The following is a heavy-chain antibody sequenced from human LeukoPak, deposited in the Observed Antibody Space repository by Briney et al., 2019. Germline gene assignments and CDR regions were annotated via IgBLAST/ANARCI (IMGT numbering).Heavy chain of an antibody. CDR1: GYTFTSYG. V-gene: IGHV1-18*01. Sequence: ASVKVSCKASGYTFTSYGISWVRQAPGQGLEWMEWISAYNGNTNYAQKLQGRVTMTTDTSTSTAYMELRSLRSDDTAVYYCARRYCSGGSCYPSGDWFDPWGQGTLVTVSS. CDR2: ISAYNGNT. D-gene: IGHD2-15*01. J-gene: IGHJ5*02. CDR3: ARRYCSGGSCYPSGDWFDP.